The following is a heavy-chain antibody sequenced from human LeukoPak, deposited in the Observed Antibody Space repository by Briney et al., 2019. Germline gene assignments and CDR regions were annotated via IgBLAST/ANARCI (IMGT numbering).Heavy chain of an antibody. J-gene: IGHJ6*03. D-gene: IGHD6-19*01. V-gene: IGHV3-7*01. Sequence: PGGSLRLSCEDSGFTFSSYWMSWVRQAPGKGLEWVANIKRDGSEKYYVDCVKGRFTISRDNAKNSLYLQINSVRAEDTAVYFCARAGYSSGWSNYFYYMDAWGTGTTVTVSS. CDR3: ARAGYSSGWSNYFYYMDA. CDR2: IKRDGSEK. CDR1: GFTFSSYW.